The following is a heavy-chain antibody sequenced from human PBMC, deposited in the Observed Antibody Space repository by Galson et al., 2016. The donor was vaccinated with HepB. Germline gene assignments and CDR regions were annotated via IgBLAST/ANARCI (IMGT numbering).Heavy chain of an antibody. CDR3: AREHGGKRHVNWFFDL. D-gene: IGHD4-23*01. J-gene: IGHJ2*01. Sequence: SLRLSCAASGLIVSANYLTWVRQAPGEGLEGVSVIYSDGRPYYSDSVRGRFTISRDTSKNTLYLQMNSLRAEDTAVYYCAREHGGKRHVNWFFDLWGRGAMVTVSS. CDR2: IYSDGRP. CDR1: GLIVSANY. V-gene: IGHV3-53*01.